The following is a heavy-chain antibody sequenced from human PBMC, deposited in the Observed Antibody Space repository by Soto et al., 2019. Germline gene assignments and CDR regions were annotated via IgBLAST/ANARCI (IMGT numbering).Heavy chain of an antibody. Sequence: GGSLRLSCAASGFTFSSYGMHWVRQAPGKGLEWVAVIWYDGSNKYYADSVKGRFTISRDNSKNTLYLQMNSLRAEDTAVYYYARDPLAAASFLDVWGQGTTVTVSS. D-gene: IGHD6-13*01. CDR1: GFTFSSYG. J-gene: IGHJ6*02. CDR2: IWYDGSNK. V-gene: IGHV3-33*01. CDR3: ARDPLAAASFLDV.